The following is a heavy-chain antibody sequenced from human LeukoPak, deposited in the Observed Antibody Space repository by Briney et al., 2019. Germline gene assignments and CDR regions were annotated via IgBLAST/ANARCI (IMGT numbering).Heavy chain of an antibody. V-gene: IGHV4-4*07. J-gene: IGHJ4*02. CDR2: IYTSGST. Sequence: SETLSLTCTVSGGSISSYYWNWIRQPAGMGLEWIGRIYTSGSTNYNPSLKSRVTISVDKSKNKFSLKLRSVTDADTAVYYCARDSPRVTFGGLIADFDSWGQGTLVTVSS. CDR1: GGSISSYY. CDR3: ARDSPRVTFGGLIADFDS. D-gene: IGHD3-16*02.